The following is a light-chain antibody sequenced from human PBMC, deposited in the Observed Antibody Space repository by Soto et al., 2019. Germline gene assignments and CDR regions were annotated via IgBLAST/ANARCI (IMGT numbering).Light chain of an antibody. CDR1: SGHSSYA. J-gene: IGLJ2*01. CDR3: QTWGTGSHVV. V-gene: IGLV4-69*01. Sequence: QLVLTQSPSASASLGASVKLTCTLSSGHSSYAIAWHQQQPEKGPRYLMKLDSDGSHTKGDAIPDRFSGSSSGAERYLTISSLQCEDEADYYCQTWGTGSHVVFGGGTKLTVL. CDR2: LDSDGSH.